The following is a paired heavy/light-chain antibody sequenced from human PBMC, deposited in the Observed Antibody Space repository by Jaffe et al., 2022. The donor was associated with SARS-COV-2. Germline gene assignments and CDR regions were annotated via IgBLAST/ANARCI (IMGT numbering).Heavy chain of an antibody. D-gene: IGHD1-1*01. Sequence: QVQLVQSGAEVKKPGASVKLSCKASGYTFSTHYIHWVRQAPGQGLEWMAIINPSVGSTRYAQNFQGRVTVTRDTSTSTVYMELSSLSSEDTAVYYCAREGRDGYNPYHFDYWGQGTLMTVSS. V-gene: IGHV1-46*01. CDR2: INPSVGST. CDR1: GYTFSTHY. CDR3: AREGRDGYNPYHFDY. J-gene: IGHJ4*02.
Light chain of an antibody. Sequence: DIQMTQSPSSLSASVGDRVTITCRASQGIRNYLAWYRQKPGKVPELLIYAAFTLQSGVPSRFSGSGSGTQFTLTISSLQPEDVATYYCQNYNDAPYTFGQGTKLEIK. J-gene: IGKJ2*01. CDR3: QNYNDAPYT. V-gene: IGKV1-27*01. CDR2: AAF. CDR1: QGIRNY.